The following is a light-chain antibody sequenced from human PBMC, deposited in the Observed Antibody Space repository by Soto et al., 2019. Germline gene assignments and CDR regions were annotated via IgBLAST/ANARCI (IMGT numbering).Light chain of an antibody. CDR1: QSVSSSY. CDR3: QQYGSPPLT. V-gene: IGKV3-20*01. Sequence: ESVLTQSPGILSLSPGERATLSCRASQSVSSSYLAWYQQKPGQAPRLLIFDASSRATGIPDRFSGSGSGTDFTLTISRLEPEDFAVYYCQQYGSPPLTFGGGTK. J-gene: IGKJ4*01. CDR2: DAS.